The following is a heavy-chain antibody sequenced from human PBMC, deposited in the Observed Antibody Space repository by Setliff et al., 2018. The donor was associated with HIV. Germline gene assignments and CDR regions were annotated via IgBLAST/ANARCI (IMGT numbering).Heavy chain of an antibody. J-gene: IGHJ4*02. CDR1: GYSFPTYW. Sequence: PGESLKISCKGSGYSFPTYWIAWVRQMPGKGLEWMGVIYPDESDSRYSPSFRGQVTISADKSINTAYLQWSSLKASDTAMYYCARVDMGYYYDSSGYSHFDHWGQGIPVTVSS. D-gene: IGHD3-22*01. CDR2: IYPDESDS. V-gene: IGHV5-51*01. CDR3: ARVDMGYYYDSSGYSHFDH.